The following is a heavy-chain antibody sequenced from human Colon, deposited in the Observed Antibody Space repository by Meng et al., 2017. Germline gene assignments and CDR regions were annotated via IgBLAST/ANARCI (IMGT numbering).Heavy chain of an antibody. J-gene: IGHJ4*02. Sequence: VQLVESGGGLVQSGGTQRVSCAASGFTVSSNYMTWVSQAPGKGLEGVTVIYSDGSTYYADSVKGRFTITRHNSRNTLYLQMNGLRAEDTAFYYWASAPSRGAAIDYWGQGTLVTVSS. CDR2: IYSDGST. V-gene: IGHV3-53*04. D-gene: IGHD3-10*01. CDR1: GFTVSSNY. CDR3: ASAPSRGAAIDY.